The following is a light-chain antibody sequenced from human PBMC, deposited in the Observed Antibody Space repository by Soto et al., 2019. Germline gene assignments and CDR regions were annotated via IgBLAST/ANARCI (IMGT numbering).Light chain of an antibody. CDR1: QSVSSSY. CDR3: QQYGSSLVT. J-gene: IGKJ4*01. Sequence: EIVLTQSPGTLSLSPGERANLSCRASQSVSSSYLAWYQQKPGQAPRLLIYGASSRATGIPDRFSGSGSGTDFTLTISRLEPEDFAVYYCQQYGSSLVTFGGGTKVEIK. CDR2: GAS. V-gene: IGKV3-20*01.